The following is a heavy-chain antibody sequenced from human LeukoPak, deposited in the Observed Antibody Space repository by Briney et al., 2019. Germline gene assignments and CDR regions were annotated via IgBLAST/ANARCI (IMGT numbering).Heavy chain of an antibody. V-gene: IGHV1-69*13. Sequence: ASVKVSCKASGCTFSSYAISWVRQAPGQGLEWMGGIIPIFGTANYAQKFQGRVTITADESTSTAYMELSSLRSEDTAVYYCAIVTPDDAFDIWGQGTMVTVSS. D-gene: IGHD1-14*01. CDR3: AIVTPDDAFDI. J-gene: IGHJ3*02. CDR1: GCTFSSYA. CDR2: IIPIFGTA.